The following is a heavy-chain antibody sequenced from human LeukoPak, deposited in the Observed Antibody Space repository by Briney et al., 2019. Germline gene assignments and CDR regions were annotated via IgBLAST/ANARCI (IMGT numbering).Heavy chain of an antibody. CDR1: GFTFSSYS. CDR3: ARAPTSYYYFDY. CDR2: IGYDGSNN. Sequence: GGSLRLSCAASGFTFSSYSIHWVRQAPGKGLEWVAVIGYDGSNNNYADSVKGRFAISRDNSKNNMSLQMNSLRAADTAVYYCARAPTSYYYFDYWGQGTLVTVSS. J-gene: IGHJ4*02. V-gene: IGHV3-33*01. D-gene: IGHD1-26*01.